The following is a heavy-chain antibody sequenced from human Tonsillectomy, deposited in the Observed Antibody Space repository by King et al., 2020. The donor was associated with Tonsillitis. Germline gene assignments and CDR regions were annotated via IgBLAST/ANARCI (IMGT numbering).Heavy chain of an antibody. Sequence: VQLQQWGAGLLKPSETLSLTCAVYGGSFSGYYWSWIRQPPGKGLEWIGEINQSGSTNYNPSLKSRVTISVDTSKNQFSLKLSSVTAADTAVYYCARENCSGGSCYSSGQPLDAFDIWGQGTMVTVSS. CDR1: GGSFSGYY. CDR3: ARENCSGGSCYSSGQPLDAFDI. V-gene: IGHV4-34*01. CDR2: INQSGST. J-gene: IGHJ3*02. D-gene: IGHD2-15*01.